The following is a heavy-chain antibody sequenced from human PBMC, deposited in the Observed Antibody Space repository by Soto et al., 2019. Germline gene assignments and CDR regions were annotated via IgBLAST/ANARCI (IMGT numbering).Heavy chain of an antibody. V-gene: IGHV4-59*06. J-gene: IGHJ4*02. Sequence: SETPSLTCSVSGGSITSYYWSWIRQPPGKGLEWIGYIYYSGSTYYNPSLKSRVTISVDTSKNQFSLKLSSVTAADTAVYYCARGYYYDSSGYSTIFDYWGQGTLVTVSS. CDR2: IYYSGST. D-gene: IGHD3-22*01. CDR3: ARGYYYDSSGYSTIFDY. CDR1: GGSITSYY.